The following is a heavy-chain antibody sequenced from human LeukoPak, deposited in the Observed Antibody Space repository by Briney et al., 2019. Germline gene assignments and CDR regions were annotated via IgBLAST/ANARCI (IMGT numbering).Heavy chain of an antibody. Sequence: PGGSLRLSCAASGFTFSSYGMSWVRQAPGKGLEWASAISGSGGSTYYADSVKGRFTISRDNSKNTLYLQMNSLRAEDTAVYYCAKDRQAYQPEGFQHWGQGTLVTVSS. J-gene: IGHJ1*01. CDR2: ISGSGGST. D-gene: IGHD2-2*01. CDR3: AKDRQAYQPEGFQH. CDR1: GFTFSSYG. V-gene: IGHV3-23*01.